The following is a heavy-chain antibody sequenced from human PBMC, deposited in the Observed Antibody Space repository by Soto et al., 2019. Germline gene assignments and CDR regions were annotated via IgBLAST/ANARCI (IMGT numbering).Heavy chain of an antibody. CDR1: GFTFSNFA. J-gene: IGHJ3*02. V-gene: IGHV3-30*03. D-gene: IGHD3-10*01. CDR2: ISHDGSNK. CDR3: ARGGVFYGSGSFYAFDI. Sequence: QVQLAESGGGVVQPGRSLRLSCAASGFTFSNFAMHWVRQAPGRGLEWVALISHDGSNKHYVGSVKGRFTVSRDNSKNTLSLQMNRLRAEDTALYYCARGGVFYGSGSFYAFDIWGQGTMVIVSS.